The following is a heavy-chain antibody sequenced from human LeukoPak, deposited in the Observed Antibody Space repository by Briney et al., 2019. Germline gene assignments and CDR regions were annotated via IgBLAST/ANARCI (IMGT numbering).Heavy chain of an antibody. CDR2: IYPGDSDT. Sequence: GESLKISCKGSGYIFTNYWIAWVRQMPGKGLEWMGIIYPGDSDTRYSPSFQGQVTISADKSISTAYLQWSSLKASDTAMYYCARHRWYYDRSDFWGQGTLVTVSS. V-gene: IGHV5-51*01. CDR1: GYIFTNYW. CDR3: ARHRWYYDRSDF. J-gene: IGHJ4*02. D-gene: IGHD3-22*01.